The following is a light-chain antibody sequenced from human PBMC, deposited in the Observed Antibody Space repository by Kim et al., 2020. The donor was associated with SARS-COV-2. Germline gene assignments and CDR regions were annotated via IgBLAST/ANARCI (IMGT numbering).Light chain of an antibody. CDR2: GKN. CDR1: SLRSYY. J-gene: IGLJ3*02. V-gene: IGLV3-19*01. Sequence: SSELTQDPAVSVALRQTVRITCQGDSLRSYYASCYQQKPGKAPVLVIYGKNNRPSGITDRFSVCTSGNTASLTSTRAQAADEADYYCNARDSSGNHPAWVFGGGTQLTVL. CDR3: NARDSSGNHPAWV.